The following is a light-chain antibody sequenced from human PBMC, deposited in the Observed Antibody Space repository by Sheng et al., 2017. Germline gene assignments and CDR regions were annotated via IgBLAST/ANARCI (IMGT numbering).Light chain of an antibody. Sequence: EIVLTQSPATLSLSPGERATLSCRASQSVSSYLAWYQQKPGQAPRLLIYDASNRAXDIPAGSVAVGLGQTSVLTXSSLELKILQFINCQHRSKWPPTFGQGTRLEI. CDR3: QHRSKWPPT. V-gene: IGKV3-11*01. J-gene: IGKJ5*01. CDR2: DAS. CDR1: QSVSSY.